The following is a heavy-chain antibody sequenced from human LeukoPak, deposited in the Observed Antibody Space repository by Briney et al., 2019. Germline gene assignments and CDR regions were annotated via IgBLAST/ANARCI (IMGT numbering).Heavy chain of an antibody. V-gene: IGHV3-23*01. CDR2: ISGSGVST. CDR3: ATKMLNSDQSKYRHFDF. J-gene: IGHJ4*02. D-gene: IGHD1-26*01. Sequence: PGGSLRLSCAASGFTFSSYAMTWVRQAPGKGLEWVSPISGSGVSTDYADSVKGRFTISRDNAKNSLYLQMNSLRAEDTAIYYCATKMLNSDQSKYRHFDFWGLGTLVTVSS. CDR1: GFTFSSYA.